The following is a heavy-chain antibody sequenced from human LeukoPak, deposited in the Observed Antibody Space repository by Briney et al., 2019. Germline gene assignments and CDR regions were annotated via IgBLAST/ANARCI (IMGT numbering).Heavy chain of an antibody. CDR1: GYTFTSYG. D-gene: IGHD7-27*01. J-gene: IGHJ4*02. CDR2: ISAYNGNT. V-gene: IGHV1-18*01. CDR3: ARGPSGNWGSGYFDY. Sequence: ASVEVSCKASGYTFTSYGISWVRQAPGQGLEWMGWISAYNGNTNYAQKLQGRVTMTTDTSTSTAYMELRSLRSDDTAVYYCARGPSGNWGSGYFDYWGQGTLVTVSS.